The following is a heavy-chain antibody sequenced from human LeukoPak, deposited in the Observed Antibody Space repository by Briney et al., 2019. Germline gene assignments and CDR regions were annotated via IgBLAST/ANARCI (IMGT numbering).Heavy chain of an antibody. CDR1: GFNFRGYT. J-gene: IGHJ4*02. D-gene: IGHD3-22*01. V-gene: IGHV3-23*01. Sequence: PGGSLRLSCAASGFNFRGYTMNWVRQAPGKGLEWASAISGSGGSTYYADSVKGRFTISRDNSKNTLYLQMNSPRAEDTAVYYCASGDYYDSSGYYYARRHFDYWGQGTLVTVSS. CDR3: ASGDYYDSSGYYYARRHFDY. CDR2: ISGSGGST.